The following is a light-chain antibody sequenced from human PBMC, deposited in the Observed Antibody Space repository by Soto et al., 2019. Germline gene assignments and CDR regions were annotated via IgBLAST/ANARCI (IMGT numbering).Light chain of an antibody. V-gene: IGKV3-11*01. CDR2: DAS. Sequence: EIVLTQSPATLSLSPGERATLSCRASQSVGSYLGWYQHKPGQAPRLLIYDASNRAPGIPARFSGSGSGTDFTLTISSLETEDCAVYYCQQRSNWPRWTFGQGTKLEIK. CDR1: QSVGSY. J-gene: IGKJ2*02. CDR3: QQRSNWPRWT.